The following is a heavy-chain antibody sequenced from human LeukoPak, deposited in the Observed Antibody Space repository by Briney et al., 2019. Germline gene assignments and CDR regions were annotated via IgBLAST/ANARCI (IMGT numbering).Heavy chain of an antibody. D-gene: IGHD1-26*01. J-gene: IGHJ4*02. V-gene: IGHV3-23*01. CDR3: AKDRYSGSAQSYFDY. CDR1: GFTFSSYA. Sequence: PGGSLRLSCAASGFTFSSYAMSWVRQAPGKGLEWVSAISGSGGSTYYADSVKGRFTISRDNSKNTLYLQMNSLRAEDTAVYYCAKDRYSGSAQSYFDYWGQGTLVTVSS. CDR2: ISGSGGST.